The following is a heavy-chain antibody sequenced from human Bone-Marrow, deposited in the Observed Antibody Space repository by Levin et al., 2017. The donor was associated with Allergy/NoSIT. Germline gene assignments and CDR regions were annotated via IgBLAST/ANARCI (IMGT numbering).Heavy chain of an antibody. CDR1: GYTFTDYY. CDR3: AREMNDMLGWRYNLKHWEGTQKKHQTFEDRVTLTRDTSINTVNMEMTRVTSDDTAIYYCAREMNDILGWRYNLQH. J-gene: IGHJ1*01. CDR2: INPESGDT. D-gene: IGHD5-24*01. Sequence: ASVKVSCKASGYTFTDYYIHWVRQASGQGLEWLGCINPESGDTKYAQTFRDRVTLTRDTSINTVNMEMTRVTSDDTAIYYLAREMNDMLGWRYNLKHWEGTQKKHQTFEDRVTLTRDTSINTVNMEMTRVTSDDTAIYYCAREMNDILGWRYNLQHWGQGTQVTVSS. V-gene: IGHV1-2*02.